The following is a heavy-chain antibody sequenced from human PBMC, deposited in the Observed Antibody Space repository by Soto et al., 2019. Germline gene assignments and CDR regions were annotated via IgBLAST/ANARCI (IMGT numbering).Heavy chain of an antibody. CDR3: TKDDGYNDSTYYHYFGMDV. Sequence: GGSLRLPCAASGFTFSDYYMHWVRQAPGKGLEWVAVISYDGSTEYYADSVKGRFTISRDNSANRLFLQMNSLRPEDTAVYYCTKDDGYNDSTYYHYFGMDVWGQGTTVTVSS. CDR2: ISYDGSTE. D-gene: IGHD5-12*01. CDR1: GFTFSDYY. V-gene: IGHV3-30*18. J-gene: IGHJ6*02.